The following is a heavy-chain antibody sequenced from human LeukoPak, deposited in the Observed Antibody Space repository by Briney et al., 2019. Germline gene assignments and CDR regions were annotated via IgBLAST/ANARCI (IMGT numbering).Heavy chain of an antibody. V-gene: IGHV3-30-3*01. CDR1: GFTFSSYP. J-gene: IGHJ6*02. Sequence: GGSLRLSCAASGFTFSSYPMHWVRQAPGKGLEWVAVISYDGSNKYYADSVKGRFTISRDNSKNTLYLQMNSLRAEDTAVYYCARGPERTGVGTRYYYDMDVWGQGTTVTAPS. CDR2: ISYDGSNK. CDR3: ARGPERTGVGTRYYYDMDV. D-gene: IGHD2-8*01.